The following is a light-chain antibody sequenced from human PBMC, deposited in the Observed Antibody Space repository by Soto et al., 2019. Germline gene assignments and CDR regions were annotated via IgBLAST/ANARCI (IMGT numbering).Light chain of an antibody. J-gene: IGKJ3*01. Sequence: EVVLTQSPGTLSLSPGERATRSCRASQNLNHNYFAWYQQKPGQGPRLLIYGISTRAAGIPDRFRGSGSGTYVTLTIRRLEPEDFGVYHGQHVGIFPFTVARGTKLNIK. CDR3: QHVGIFPFT. V-gene: IGKV3-20*01. CDR1: QNLNHNY. CDR2: GIS.